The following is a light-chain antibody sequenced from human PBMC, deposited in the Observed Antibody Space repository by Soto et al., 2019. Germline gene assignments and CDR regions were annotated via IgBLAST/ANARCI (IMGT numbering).Light chain of an antibody. CDR1: SSNIGAGCD. Sequence: QSVLTQPPSVSGAPGQRVTISCTGTSSNIGAGCDVHWYQQLPGTAPKLLIYGNNNRPSGVPDRFSGSKSGTSASLAISGLQSEDAADYYCAAWDDSLNGPVFGTGTKLTVL. CDR3: AAWDDSLNGPV. CDR2: GNN. V-gene: IGLV1-40*01. J-gene: IGLJ1*01.